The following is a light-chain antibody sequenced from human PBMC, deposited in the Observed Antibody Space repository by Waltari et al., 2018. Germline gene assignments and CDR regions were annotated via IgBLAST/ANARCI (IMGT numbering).Light chain of an antibody. CDR1: SNDVGGYNS. V-gene: IGLV2-14*01. CDR2: DVS. CDR3: SSQSSNDVVL. J-gene: IGLJ2*01. Sequence: QSALTQPAPVSGSPGQSVTILCAGTSNDVGGYNSVSWYQEHPGQAPRVIIYDVSDRPSGVSDRFSGSKSGNTASLTISGLQAEDEADYYCSSQSSNDVVLFGGGTKLTVL.